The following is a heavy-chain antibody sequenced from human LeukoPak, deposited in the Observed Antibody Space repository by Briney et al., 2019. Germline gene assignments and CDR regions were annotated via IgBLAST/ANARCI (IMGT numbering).Heavy chain of an antibody. Sequence: SETLSLTCTVSGGSISSSSYFWGWIRQPPGKGLEWIGSIYYSGSTYYNPSLKSRVTISVDTSNNQFSLKLSSVTAADTAVYYCARTDNTTDYWGQGTLVTVSS. J-gene: IGHJ4*02. CDR3: ARTDNTTDY. V-gene: IGHV4-39*01. D-gene: IGHD1-1*01. CDR1: GGSISSSSYF. CDR2: IYYSGST.